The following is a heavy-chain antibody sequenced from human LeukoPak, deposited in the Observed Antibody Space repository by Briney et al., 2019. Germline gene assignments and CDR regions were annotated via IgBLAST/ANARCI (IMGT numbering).Heavy chain of an antibody. Sequence: SETLSLTCTVSGGSISSYYWSWIRQPPGKGLEWIGYIYTSGSTNYNPSLKSRVTMSVDTSKNQFSLKLSSVTAADTAVYYCARAVVSGWYDYIDYWGQGTLVTVSS. V-gene: IGHV4-4*08. CDR2: IYTSGST. CDR1: GGSISSYY. J-gene: IGHJ4*02. CDR3: ARAVVSGWYDYIDY. D-gene: IGHD6-19*01.